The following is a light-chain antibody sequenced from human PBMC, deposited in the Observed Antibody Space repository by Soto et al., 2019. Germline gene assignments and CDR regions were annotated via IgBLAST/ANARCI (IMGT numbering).Light chain of an antibody. J-gene: IGLJ3*02. CDR3: AAWHDSLNGPV. V-gene: IGLV1-44*01. CDR1: SSNIGGNP. Sequence: QSVLTQPPSASGTPGQRVTISCSGSSSNIGGNPVNWYQQLPGTAPKLLIYNNNQRPSGVPDPFSGSKSGTSASLAISGLQSEDEADYYCAAWHDSLNGPVFGGGTKLTVL. CDR2: NNN.